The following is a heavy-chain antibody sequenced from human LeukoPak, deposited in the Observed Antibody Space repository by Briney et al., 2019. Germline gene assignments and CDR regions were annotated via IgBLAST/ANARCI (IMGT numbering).Heavy chain of an antibody. J-gene: IGHJ1*01. Sequence: PGGSLRLSCAASGFKFKDSWMSWVRQAPGKGLEWVGRIKSKTAGKTTDYAAAVTGRFTISRHNSRNTLYLQINSLKAEDTGVYYCTTEPRDWGQGTLVTVSS. CDR3: TTEPRD. CDR2: IKSKTAGKTT. CDR1: GFKFKDSW. V-gene: IGHV3-15*01.